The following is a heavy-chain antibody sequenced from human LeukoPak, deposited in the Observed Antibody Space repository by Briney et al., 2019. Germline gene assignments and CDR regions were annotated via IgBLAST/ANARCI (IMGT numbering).Heavy chain of an antibody. Sequence: SETLSLTCTVSGGSIYSSSYYWGWIRQPPGKGLEWIGSIYYSGSTYYNPSLKSRVTISGDTSKNQSSLELSSVTAADAAVYYCARLYTSGWHVDYWGQGTLVTVSS. CDR1: GGSIYSSSYY. CDR3: ARLYTSGWHVDY. D-gene: IGHD6-19*01. V-gene: IGHV4-39*01. J-gene: IGHJ4*02. CDR2: IYYSGST.